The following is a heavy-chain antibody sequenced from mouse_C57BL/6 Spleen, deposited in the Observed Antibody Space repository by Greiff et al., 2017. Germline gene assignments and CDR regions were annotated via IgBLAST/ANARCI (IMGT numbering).Heavy chain of an antibody. Sequence: EVQGVESGEGLVKPGGSLKLSCAASGFTFSSYAMSWVRQTPEKRLEWVAYISSGGDYTYYADTVKGRFTISRDNARNTLYLQMSSLKSEDTAMYYCTRGETGAWFAYWGQGTLVTVSA. D-gene: IGHD4-1*01. CDR1: GFTFSSYA. CDR2: ISSGGDYT. J-gene: IGHJ3*01. V-gene: IGHV5-9-1*02. CDR3: TRGETGAWFAY.